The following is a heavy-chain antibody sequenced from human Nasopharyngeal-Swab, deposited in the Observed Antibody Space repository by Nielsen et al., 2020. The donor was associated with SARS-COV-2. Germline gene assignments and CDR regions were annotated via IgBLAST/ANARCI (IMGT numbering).Heavy chain of an antibody. CDR1: VDSVSSNSAA. J-gene: IGHJ4*02. V-gene: IGHV6-1*01. CDR2: TYYRSKWYN. CDR3: ARAPSFIAAAGEFDY. D-gene: IGHD6-13*01. Sequence: SQTLSLTCAISVDSVSSNSAAWNWIRQSPSRGLEWLGRTYYRSKWYNDYAVSVKSRITINPDTSKNQFSLQPNSVTPEDTAVYYCARAPSFIAAAGEFDYWGQGTLVTVSS.